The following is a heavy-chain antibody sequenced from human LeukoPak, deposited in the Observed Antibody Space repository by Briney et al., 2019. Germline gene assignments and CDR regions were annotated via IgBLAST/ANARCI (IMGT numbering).Heavy chain of an antibody. J-gene: IGHJ4*02. D-gene: IGHD1-26*01. V-gene: IGHV3-74*03. CDR2: INSDASRI. CDR3: AREAGATNG. CDR1: GFTLSNYW. Sequence: GGSLRLSCAASGFTLSNYWMQWVRQAPGKGLVWVARINSDASRITYADSVKGRFTISRDNAKSSLYLQMNYLRAEDAAVYYCAREAGATNGWGQGTLVTVSS.